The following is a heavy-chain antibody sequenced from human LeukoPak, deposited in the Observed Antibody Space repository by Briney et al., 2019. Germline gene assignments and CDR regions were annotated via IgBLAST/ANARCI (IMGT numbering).Heavy chain of an antibody. CDR1: GFTFSSYG. V-gene: IGHV3-30*18. CDR3: AKSSGWPNDYYYYYMDV. CDR2: ISYDGSNK. J-gene: IGHJ6*03. Sequence: PGRSLRLSCAASGFTFSSYGMHWVRQAPGKGLEWVAVISYDGSNKYYADSVKGRFTISRDNSENTLYLQMNSLRAEDTAVYYCAKSSGWPNDYYYYYMDVWGKGTTVTVSS. D-gene: IGHD6-19*01.